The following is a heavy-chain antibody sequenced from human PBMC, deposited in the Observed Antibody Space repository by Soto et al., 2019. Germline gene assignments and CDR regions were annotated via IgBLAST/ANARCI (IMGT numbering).Heavy chain of an antibody. CDR1: GLTFTSSA. CDR2: IVVGSGNT. Sequence: SVKVSCKASGLTFTSSAVQWVRQARGQRLEWIGWIVVGSGNTNYAQKFQERVTITRDMSTSTAYMELSSLRSEDTAVYYCAAIPPFFYGSGSDYWGQGTLVTVSS. J-gene: IGHJ4*02. D-gene: IGHD3-10*01. V-gene: IGHV1-58*01. CDR3: AAIPPFFYGSGSDY.